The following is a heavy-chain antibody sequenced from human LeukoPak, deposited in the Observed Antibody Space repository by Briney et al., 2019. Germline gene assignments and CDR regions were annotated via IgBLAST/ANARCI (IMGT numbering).Heavy chain of an antibody. J-gene: IGHJ4*02. Sequence: GGSLRLSCAASGFTFSSYGMSWVRQAPGKGLEWVSAISGSGGSTYYADSVKGRFTISRDNSKNTLYLQMNSLRAEDTAVYYCAKDDYYDSSGYQFDYWGQGTLVTVSS. CDR3: AKDDYYDSSGYQFDY. CDR1: GFTFSSYG. D-gene: IGHD3-22*01. V-gene: IGHV3-23*01. CDR2: ISGSGGST.